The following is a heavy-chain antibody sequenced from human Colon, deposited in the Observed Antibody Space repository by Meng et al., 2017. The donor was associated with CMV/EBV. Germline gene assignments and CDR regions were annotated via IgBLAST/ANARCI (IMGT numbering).Heavy chain of an antibody. CDR1: GLTFSSFA. CDR3: ARGDSSSPGEFDY. J-gene: IGHJ4*02. D-gene: IGHD6-6*01. CDR2: ISSSSSTI. V-gene: IGHV3-48*04. Sequence: GGSLRLSCAASGLTFSSFAMSWVRQPPGKGLEWVSYISSSSSTIYYADSVKGRFTISRDNAKNSLYLQMNSLRAEDTAVYYCARGDSSSPGEFDYWGQGTLVTVSS.